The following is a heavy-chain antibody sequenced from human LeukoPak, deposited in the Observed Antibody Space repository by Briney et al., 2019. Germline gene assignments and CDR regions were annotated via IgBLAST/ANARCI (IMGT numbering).Heavy chain of an antibody. CDR1: GGSISSYY. V-gene: IGHV4-59*12. J-gene: IGHJ4*02. D-gene: IGHD6-6*01. Sequence: PSETLSLTCTVSGGSISSYYWSWIRQPPGKGLEWIGYIYHSGSTYYNPSLKSRVTISVDRSKNQFSLKLSSVTAADTAVYYCARYSSSSTIDYWGQGTLVTVSS. CDR2: IYHSGST. CDR3: ARYSSSSTIDY.